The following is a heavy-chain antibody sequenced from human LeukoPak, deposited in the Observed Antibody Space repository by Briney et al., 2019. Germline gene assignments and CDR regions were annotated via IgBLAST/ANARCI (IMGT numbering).Heavy chain of an antibody. CDR3: ARVPPPVVTAIGGAFDI. CDR1: GYTFTGYY. V-gene: IGHV1-69*13. CDR2: IIPIFGTA. J-gene: IGHJ3*02. D-gene: IGHD2-21*02. Sequence: SVKVSCKASGYTFTGYYMHWVRQAPGQGLEWMGGIIPIFGTANYAQKFQGRVTITADESTSTAYMELSSLRSEDTAVYYCARVPPPVVTAIGGAFDIWGQGTMVTVSS.